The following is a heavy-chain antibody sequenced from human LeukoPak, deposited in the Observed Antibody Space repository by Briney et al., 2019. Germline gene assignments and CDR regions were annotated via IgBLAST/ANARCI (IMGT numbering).Heavy chain of an antibody. CDR3: AKDDAWLRFGE. J-gene: IGHJ4*02. CDR1: GFTFSNHG. D-gene: IGHD3-10*01. CDR2: ISPSGDIT. V-gene: IGHV3-23*01. Sequence: GGSLRLSCAASGFTFSNHGMNWVRQAPGKGLEWVSGISPSGDITYYADSVKGRFTISRDNSRNTLYLEVISLTAEDTAVYYCAKDDAWLRFGEWSQGTLVTVSS.